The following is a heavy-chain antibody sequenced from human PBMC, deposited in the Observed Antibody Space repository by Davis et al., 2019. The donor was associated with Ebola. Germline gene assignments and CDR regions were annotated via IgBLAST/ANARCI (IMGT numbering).Heavy chain of an antibody. CDR1: GYTFTGYY. CDR3: ARSAEMARRGYWFDP. V-gene: IGHV1-69*13. CDR2: IIPIFGTA. J-gene: IGHJ5*02. D-gene: IGHD5-24*01. Sequence: SVKVSCKASGYTFTGYYMAWVRQAPGQGLEWMGGIIPIFGTANYAQKFQGRVTITADESTSTAYMELSSLRSEDTAVYYCARSAEMARRGYWFDPWGQGTLVTVSS.